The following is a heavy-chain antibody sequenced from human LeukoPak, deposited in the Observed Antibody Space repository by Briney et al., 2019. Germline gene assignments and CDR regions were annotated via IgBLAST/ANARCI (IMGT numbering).Heavy chain of an antibody. CDR2: INSDGSST. J-gene: IGHJ5*02. CDR3: ARPSGYCSGGSCPRWFDP. V-gene: IGHV3-74*01. D-gene: IGHD2-15*01. CDR1: GFTFSSYW. Sequence: GGSLRLSCAASGFTFSSYWMHWVRQAPGKGLVWVSRINSDGSSTSYADSVKGRFTISRDNAKNTLYLQMNSLRAEDTGVYYCARPSGYCSGGSCPRWFDPWGQGTLVTVSS.